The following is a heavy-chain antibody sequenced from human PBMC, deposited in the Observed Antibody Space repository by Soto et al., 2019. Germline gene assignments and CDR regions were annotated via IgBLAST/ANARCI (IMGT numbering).Heavy chain of an antibody. J-gene: IGHJ4*02. CDR1: GFTFSNYW. Sequence: EVQLVESGGGLVQPGGSLRLSCAASGFTFSNYWMHWVRQAPGKGLVWVSRIDRDGSSTNYADSVKGRFTICRDNSKNALSLHMNSLSPVDTAVYYCTRGVCFDSWGQGTLVTVSS. CDR2: IDRDGSST. V-gene: IGHV3-74*01. D-gene: IGHD2-8*01. CDR3: TRGVCFDS.